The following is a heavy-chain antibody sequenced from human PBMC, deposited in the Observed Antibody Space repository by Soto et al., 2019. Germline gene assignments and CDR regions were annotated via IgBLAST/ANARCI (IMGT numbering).Heavy chain of an antibody. D-gene: IGHD3-16*02. Sequence: PGESLKISCKGSGYSFTSYWIGWVRQMPGKGLEWMGIIYPGDSDTRYGPSFQGQVTISADKSISTAYLQWSSLKASDTAMYYCARRRDYVWGSYRPARYNWFDPWGQGTLVTVSS. CDR1: GYSFTSYW. CDR2: IYPGDSDT. V-gene: IGHV5-51*01. CDR3: ARRRDYVWGSYRPARYNWFDP. J-gene: IGHJ5*02.